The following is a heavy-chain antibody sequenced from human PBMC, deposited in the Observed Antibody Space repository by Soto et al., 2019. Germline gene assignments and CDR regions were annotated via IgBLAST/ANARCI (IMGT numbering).Heavy chain of an antibody. Sequence: EVQLLESGGGVVQPGGSLRLSCAASGFTFSNYAMSWVRQAPGKGLEWVSAISGSGGSTYYADSAKGRFTISRDNSKNPLYLQMNSLRAEDTAVYYWAKGRGLQSPSCDIDVWGLGTTVTVSS. CDR2: ISGSGGST. V-gene: IGHV3-23*01. J-gene: IGHJ6*02. D-gene: IGHD1-26*01. CDR3: AKGRGLQSPSCDIDV. CDR1: GFTFSNYA.